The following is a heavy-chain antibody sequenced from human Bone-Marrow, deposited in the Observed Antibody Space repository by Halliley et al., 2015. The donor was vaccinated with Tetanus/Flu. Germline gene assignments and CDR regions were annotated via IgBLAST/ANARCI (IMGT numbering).Heavy chain of an antibody. J-gene: IGHJ4*02. CDR3: ARGGLSTVEGGLSGYYLAC. D-gene: IGHD5-12*01. Sequence: SLRLSCAASGFTFRTFWMHWVRQGPGKGLVWVSRINRDGSTANYADSVKGRFTISRDNAKNTLYLQMNSLRAEDTAVYYCARGGLSTVEGGLSGYYLACWGQPSLLSV. CDR2: INRDGSTA. V-gene: IGHV3-74*01. CDR1: GFTFRTFW.